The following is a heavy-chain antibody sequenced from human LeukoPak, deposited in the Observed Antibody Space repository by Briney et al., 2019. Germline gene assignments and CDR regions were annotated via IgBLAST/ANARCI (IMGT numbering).Heavy chain of an antibody. Sequence: PGGSLRLSCTASGFTFSSYAMSWVRQAPGEGLEWVSVISGRGGSTFYGDSVKGRFTFSRDNSKNTLYLQMNSLRAEDTAVYYCAKDGVVAITFEYWGQGTLVTVSS. D-gene: IGHD3-16*01. CDR1: GFTFSSYA. J-gene: IGHJ4*02. CDR3: AKDGVVAITFEY. V-gene: IGHV3-23*01. CDR2: ISGRGGST.